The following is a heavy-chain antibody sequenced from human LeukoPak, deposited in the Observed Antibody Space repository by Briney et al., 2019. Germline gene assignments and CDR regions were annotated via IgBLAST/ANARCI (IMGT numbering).Heavy chain of an antibody. CDR1: GFTFSDYY. V-gene: IGHV3-11*01. D-gene: IGHD2-15*01. Sequence: PGWSLRLFCAASGFTFSDYYMGWNRQAPGKGLECVSYISSSGDSIYCADSVKGRFTISRDNGKNSLYLQMNSLRAEDTAVYYCVRWSGGYDYWGRGTLVTVSS. J-gene: IGHJ4*02. CDR3: VRWSGGYDY. CDR2: ISSSGDSI.